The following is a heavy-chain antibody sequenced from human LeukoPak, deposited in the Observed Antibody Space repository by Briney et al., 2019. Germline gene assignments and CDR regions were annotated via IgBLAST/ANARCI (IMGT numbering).Heavy chain of an antibody. V-gene: IGHV4-59*01. CDR1: GGSISSYY. Sequence: PSETLSLTCTVSGGSISSYYWSWIRQPPGKGLEWIGYIYYSGSTNYNPSLKSRVTISVDTSKNQFSLKLSSVTAADPAVYYCARGLYYGSGSYYFDYWGQGTLVTVSS. CDR2: IYYSGST. D-gene: IGHD3-10*01. CDR3: ARGLYYGSGSYYFDY. J-gene: IGHJ4*02.